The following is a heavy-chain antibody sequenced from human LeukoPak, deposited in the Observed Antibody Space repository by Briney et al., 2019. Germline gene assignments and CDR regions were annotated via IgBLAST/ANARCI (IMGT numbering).Heavy chain of an antibody. CDR1: GFTFSSYE. D-gene: IGHD2-15*01. J-gene: IGHJ5*02. CDR2: IKQDGSEK. Sequence: GGSLRLSCAASGFTFSSYEMNWVRQAPGKGLEWVANIKQDGSEKYYVDSVKGRFTISRDNAKNSLYLQMNSLRAEDTAVYYCARMEKVADGLNWFDPWGQGTLVTVSS. CDR3: ARMEKVADGLNWFDP. V-gene: IGHV3-7*01.